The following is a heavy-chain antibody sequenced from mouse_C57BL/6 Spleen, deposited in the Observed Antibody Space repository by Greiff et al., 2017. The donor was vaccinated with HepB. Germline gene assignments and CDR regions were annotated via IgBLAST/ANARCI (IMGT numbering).Heavy chain of an antibody. Sequence: VMLVESGPELVKPGASMKISCKASGYAFSSSWMNWVKQRPGKGLEWIGRIYPGDGDTNYNGKFKGKATLTADKSSSTAYMQLSSLTSEDSAVYFCARGGVYYGSSYGYYFDYWGQGTTLTVSS. J-gene: IGHJ2*01. CDR1: GYAFSSSW. D-gene: IGHD1-1*01. CDR3: ARGGVYYGSSYGYYFDY. V-gene: IGHV1-82*01. CDR2: IYPGDGDT.